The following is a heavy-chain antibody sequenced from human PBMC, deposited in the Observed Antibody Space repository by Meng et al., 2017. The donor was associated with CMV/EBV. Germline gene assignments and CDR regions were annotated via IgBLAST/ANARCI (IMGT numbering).Heavy chain of an antibody. CDR3: ARDRELDYDFWSGYGPGAFDI. CDR1: GFTFSSYG. J-gene: IGHJ3*02. D-gene: IGHD3-3*01. Sequence: GESLKISCAASGFTFSSYGMHWVRQAPGKGLEWVAFIRYDGSNKYYADSVKGRFTISRDNSKNTLYLQMNSLRAEDTAVYYCARDRELDYDFWSGYGPGAFDIWGQGTMVTVSS. V-gene: IGHV3-30*02. CDR2: IRYDGSNK.